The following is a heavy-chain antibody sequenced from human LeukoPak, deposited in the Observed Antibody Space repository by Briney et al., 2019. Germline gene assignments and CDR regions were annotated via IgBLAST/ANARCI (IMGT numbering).Heavy chain of an antibody. Sequence: ASVKVSCKASGYTFTDYYMHWVRQAPGQGLEWLGWINLNSGGTNFAQRFQGRVTMTRDTSISTAYMDLSRLISDDTAVYYCARDAGYCTGGSCWYFDHWGQGTLVTVSS. CDR1: GYTFTDYY. J-gene: IGHJ4*02. CDR2: INLNSGGT. CDR3: ARDAGYCTGGSCWYFDH. D-gene: IGHD2-15*01. V-gene: IGHV1-2*02.